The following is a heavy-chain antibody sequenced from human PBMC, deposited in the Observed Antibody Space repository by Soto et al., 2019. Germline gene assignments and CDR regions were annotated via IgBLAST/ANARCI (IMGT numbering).Heavy chain of an antibody. J-gene: IGHJ4*02. CDR2: VHNSGST. CDR3: ARGTGNALMVYADF. Sequence: QVQLQESGPGLVKPSQTLSLTCIVSGDSISSGGYYWSWIRQSAGKGLEWLGYVHNSGSTYYNPSLKSRVTISVDTSKSQFFLKLSSVTAADTALYYCARGTGNALMVYADFWGQGTLVTVSS. V-gene: IGHV4-31*03. CDR1: GDSISSGGYY. D-gene: IGHD2-8*01.